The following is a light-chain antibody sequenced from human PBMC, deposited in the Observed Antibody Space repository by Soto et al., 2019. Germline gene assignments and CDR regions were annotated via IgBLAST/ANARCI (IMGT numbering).Light chain of an antibody. Sequence: VLTQSPGTVSLSPGERATLSCGASHTVVNDYLAWYQQRPGQAPRLLLYGVSRRATGIPDRFSGSGSGTDFTLTISRLEPEDFAVYYCQHLDKVGQGTKVDIK. J-gene: IGKJ2*01. V-gene: IGKV3-20*01. CDR2: GVS. CDR1: HTVVNDY. CDR3: QHLDK.